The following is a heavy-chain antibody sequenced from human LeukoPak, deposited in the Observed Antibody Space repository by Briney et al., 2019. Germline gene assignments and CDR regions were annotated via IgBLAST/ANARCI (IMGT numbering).Heavy chain of an antibody. J-gene: IGHJ2*01. CDR2: IYRGGST. Sequence: GGSLRLSCAASGFALINNYMSWVRQAPGKGLEWVSVIYRGGSTYYADAVKGRFSISRDTSKNTLYLQLDSLRAEDTAVYYCAREPHYYGSSGPFLWGRGTLVTVSS. CDR1: GFALINNY. CDR3: AREPHYYGSSGPFL. D-gene: IGHD3-22*01. V-gene: IGHV3-66*01.